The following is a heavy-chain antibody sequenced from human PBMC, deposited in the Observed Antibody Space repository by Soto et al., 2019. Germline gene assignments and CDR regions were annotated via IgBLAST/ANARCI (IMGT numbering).Heavy chain of an antibody. V-gene: IGHV4-4*02. CDR1: GGSISSSNW. J-gene: IGHJ4*02. D-gene: IGHD6-13*01. CDR3: ARPRGYSSSWYANFDC. CDR2: IYHSGST. Sequence: SETLSLTCAVSGGSISSSNWWSWVRQPPGKGLEWIGEIYHSGSTNYNPSLKSRVTISVDKSKNQFSLKLSSVTAADTAVYYCARPRGYSSSWYANFDCWGQGTLVTVSS.